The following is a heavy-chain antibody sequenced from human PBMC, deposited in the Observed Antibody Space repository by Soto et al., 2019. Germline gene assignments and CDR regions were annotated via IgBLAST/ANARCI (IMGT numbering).Heavy chain of an antibody. J-gene: IGHJ4*02. CDR3: ANGTKYCSSGVCSVFDY. Sequence: EVQVAESGGGSVQPGRSLRLSCEASGFSFDEYAMHWVRQVPGKGLEWVSSINWNSGNIGYADSVRGRFTISRDNAKNSLYLQMNSLRPEDTAFDYCANGTKYCSSGVCSVFDYWGQGTLVTVSS. CDR2: INWNSGNI. CDR1: GFSFDEYA. D-gene: IGHD2-8*01. V-gene: IGHV3-9*01.